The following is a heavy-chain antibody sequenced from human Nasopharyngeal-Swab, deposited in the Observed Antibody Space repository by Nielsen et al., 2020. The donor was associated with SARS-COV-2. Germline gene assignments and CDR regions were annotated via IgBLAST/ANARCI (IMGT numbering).Heavy chain of an antibody. J-gene: IGHJ4*02. V-gene: IGHV3-64D*06. CDR3: VKDSSGYEFDS. D-gene: IGHD3-22*01. CDR1: GFTFSNYA. CDR2: ISSTGGNT. Sequence: GESLKISCSASGFTFSNYAMHWVRQAPGKGLEYVSAISSTGGNTHYTDSVKGRFTISRDNSKNTLYLQMGSLRVEDTAVYYCVKDSSGYEFDSWGQGTLVTVSS.